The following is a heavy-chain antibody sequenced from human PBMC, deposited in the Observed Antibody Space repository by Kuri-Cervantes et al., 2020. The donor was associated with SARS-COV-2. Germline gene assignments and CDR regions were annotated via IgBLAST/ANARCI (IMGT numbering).Heavy chain of an antibody. Sequence: GESLKISCAASGFTFSSYWMSWVRQAPGKGLVWVSRINSDESSTSYADSVKGRFTISRDNAKNTLYLQMSSLRAEDTAVYYCARLRSSIAARDAFDIWGQGTMVTVSS. CDR3: ARLRSSIAARDAFDI. CDR1: GFTFSSYW. J-gene: IGHJ3*02. D-gene: IGHD6-6*01. V-gene: IGHV3-74*01. CDR2: INSDESST.